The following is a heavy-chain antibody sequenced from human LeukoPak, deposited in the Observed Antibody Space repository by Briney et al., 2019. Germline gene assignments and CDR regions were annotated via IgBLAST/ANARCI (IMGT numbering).Heavy chain of an antibody. CDR2: IYYSGST. D-gene: IGHD2-15*01. CDR1: GGSISSYY. V-gene: IGHV4-59*12. Sequence: PSETLSLTCTVSGGSISSYYWSWIRQPPGKGLEWIGYIYYSGSTNYNPSLKSRVTISVDTSKNQFSLKLSSVTAADTAVYYCARVGCSGGSCYNYFDYWGQGTLVTVSS. J-gene: IGHJ4*02. CDR3: ARVGCSGGSCYNYFDY.